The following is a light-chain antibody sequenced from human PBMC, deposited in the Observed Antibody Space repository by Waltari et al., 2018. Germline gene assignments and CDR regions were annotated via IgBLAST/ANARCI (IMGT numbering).Light chain of an antibody. J-gene: IGKJ1*01. CDR3: LKDYNYVWT. Sequence: AIQVTQTPSSLSASVGDTVTVTCRASEYIRAGLGWYQQRPGEGPKLLIYGVSSLQTGVPARFSGSASGTNFTLTISSLQPEDFATYYCLKDYNYVWTFGQGTKVEIK. CDR2: GVS. CDR1: EYIRAG. V-gene: IGKV1-6*01.